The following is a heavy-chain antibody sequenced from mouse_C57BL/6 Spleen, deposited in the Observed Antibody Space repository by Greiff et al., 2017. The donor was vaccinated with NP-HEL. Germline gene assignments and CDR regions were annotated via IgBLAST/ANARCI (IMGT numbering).Heavy chain of an antibody. CDR2: IYPGGGYT. D-gene: IGHD2-13*01. Sequence: QVQLQQSGAELVRPGTSVKMSCKASGYTFTNYWIGWVKQRPGHGLEWIGEIYPGGGYTNYNEKFKGKATLTADKSSSTAYMQFSSLTSECCAIYYSARLEGDNGGLFAYWGQGTLVTVSA. J-gene: IGHJ3*01. CDR1: GYTFTNYW. CDR3: ARLEGDNGGLFAY. V-gene: IGHV1-63*01.